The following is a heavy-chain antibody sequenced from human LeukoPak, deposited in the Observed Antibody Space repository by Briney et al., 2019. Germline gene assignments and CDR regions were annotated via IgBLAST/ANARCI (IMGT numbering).Heavy chain of an antibody. CDR3: ARLGWWDS. Sequence: PGGSLRLSCAASGFTFSSYSMNWVRQAPGKGLEWVSYISSSSSTIYYADSVKGRFTISRDNAKNSLYLQMNSLRAEDTAVYYCARLGWWDSWGQGTLVTVSS. D-gene: IGHD2-15*01. J-gene: IGHJ4*02. V-gene: IGHV3-48*04. CDR2: ISSSSSTI. CDR1: GFTFSSYS.